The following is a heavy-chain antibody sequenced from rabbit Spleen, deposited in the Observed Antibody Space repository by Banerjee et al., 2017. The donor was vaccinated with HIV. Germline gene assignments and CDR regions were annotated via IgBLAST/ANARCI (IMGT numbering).Heavy chain of an antibody. CDR3: ARDGAGGSYFAL. V-gene: IGHV1S40*01. J-gene: IGHJ4*01. CDR2: IYTGNGKT. D-gene: IGHD8-1*01. CDR1: GFSFSRGYD. Sequence: QSLEESGGGLVKPGASLTLTCKASGFSFSRGYDMCWVRQAPGKGLEWIACIYTGNGKTYYASWAKGRFTISKTSSTTVTLQMTSLTAADTATYFCARDGAGGSYFALWGPGTLVTVS.